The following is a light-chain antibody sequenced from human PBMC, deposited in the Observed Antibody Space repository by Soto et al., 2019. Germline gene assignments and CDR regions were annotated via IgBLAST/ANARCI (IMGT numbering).Light chain of an antibody. CDR1: SSDVGGYNY. CDR2: DVS. Sequence: QSALTQPRSVSGSPGQSVTISCNATSSDVGGYNYVSWYQQHPGKAPKVMIYDVSERPSGVPDRFSGSKSGNTASLTISGLQSEDEADYYCCSYAGSPRYVFGTGTKVTVL. CDR3: CSYAGSPRYV. V-gene: IGLV2-11*01. J-gene: IGLJ1*01.